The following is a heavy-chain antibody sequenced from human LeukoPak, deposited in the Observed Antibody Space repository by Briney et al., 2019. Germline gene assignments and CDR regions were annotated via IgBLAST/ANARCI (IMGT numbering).Heavy chain of an antibody. CDR1: GFTFSSYS. D-gene: IGHD6-19*01. CDR3: ARDWYSSGCLGY. J-gene: IGHJ4*02. V-gene: IGHV3-21*01. CDR2: ISSSSSYI. Sequence: GGSLRLSCAASGFTFSSYSMNWVRQAPGKGLEWVSSISSSSSYIYYADSVKGRFTISRDNAKNSLYLQMNSLRAEDTAVYYCARDWYSSGCLGYWGQGTLVTVSS.